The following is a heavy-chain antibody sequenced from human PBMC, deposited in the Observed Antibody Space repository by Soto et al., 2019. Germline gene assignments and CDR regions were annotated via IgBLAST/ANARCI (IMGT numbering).Heavy chain of an antibody. V-gene: IGHV3-53*01. CDR2: IYSGGST. D-gene: IGHD2-21*02. Sequence: GGSLRLSCAASGFTVSSNYMSWVRQAPGKGLEWVSVIYSGGSTYYADSVKGRFTISRDNSKNTLYLQMNSLRAEDTAVYYCARGPSGGNSGGANYFDYWGQGTLVTVSS. CDR3: ARGPSGGNSGGANYFDY. CDR1: GFTVSSNY. J-gene: IGHJ4*02.